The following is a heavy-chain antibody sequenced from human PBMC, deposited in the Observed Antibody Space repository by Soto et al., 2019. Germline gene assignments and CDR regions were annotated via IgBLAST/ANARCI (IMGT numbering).Heavy chain of an antibody. Sequence: EVQLVESGGDLVKPGGSLRLSCAASGFTFSNAWMNWVRQAPGKGLEWVGRIKSKSDGETIDYGAPVKGRFSISRGDSENTLYLQMSSLKIEDTAVYYCIANSANCGVWGQGTLVAVSS. CDR1: GFTFSNAW. V-gene: IGHV3-15*07. J-gene: IGHJ4*02. CDR3: IANSANCGV. CDR2: IKSKSDGETI. D-gene: IGHD2-21*01.